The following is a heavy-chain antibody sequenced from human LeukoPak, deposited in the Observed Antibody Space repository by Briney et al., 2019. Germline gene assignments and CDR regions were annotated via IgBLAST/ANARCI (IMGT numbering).Heavy chain of an antibody. CDR2: IYYSGNT. CDR1: GGSISSYY. Sequence: SETLSLTCSVSGGSISSYYWSWIRQPPGKGLEWIGFIYYSGNTNYNPSLKSRATMSVDTSKNQFSLNLTSVTAADTAVYYCARGRFGELSHFNFWGQGTLVRVSS. CDR3: ARGRFGELSHFNF. V-gene: IGHV4-59*12. D-gene: IGHD3-10*01. J-gene: IGHJ4*02.